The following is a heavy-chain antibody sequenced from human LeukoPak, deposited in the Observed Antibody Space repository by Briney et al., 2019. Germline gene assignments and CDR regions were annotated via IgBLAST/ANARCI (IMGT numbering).Heavy chain of an antibody. CDR3: ARRKRSFDF. V-gene: IGHV3-11*01. Sequence: AGGSLRLSCIGSGFNFRDYYMSWIRLTPGRGLEWVSYISNTASSIYYRDSVKGRFVMSRDNANNVTYLQMSTLTVDDTALYYCARRKRSFDFWGQGPLVTVSS. CDR2: ISNTASSI. CDR1: GFNFRDYY. J-gene: IGHJ4*02.